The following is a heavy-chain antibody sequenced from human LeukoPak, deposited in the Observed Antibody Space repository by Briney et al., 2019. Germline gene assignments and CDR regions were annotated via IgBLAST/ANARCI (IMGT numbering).Heavy chain of an antibody. D-gene: IGHD6-19*01. V-gene: IGHV1-2*02. CDR2: INPNSGGK. Sequence: ASVKVSCKASGYTFTGYYMHWVRQAPGQGLEWMGWINPNSGGKNYAQKFQGRVTMTRDTSISTAYMELSRLRSDDTAVYYCAAVAGTWYYFDYWGQGTLVTVSS. CDR1: GYTFTGYY. J-gene: IGHJ4*02. CDR3: AAVAGTWYYFDY.